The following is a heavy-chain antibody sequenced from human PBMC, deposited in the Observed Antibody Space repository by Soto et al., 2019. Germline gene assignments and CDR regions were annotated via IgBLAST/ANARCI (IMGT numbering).Heavy chain of an antibody. CDR3: AREVGAPYGSSDGMDV. CDR1: GYNFINYG. V-gene: IGHV1-18*04. CDR2: ISGYNGNT. D-gene: IGHD1-26*01. J-gene: IGHJ6*02. Sequence: QVQLVQPGAEVKNPGASVKVSCKASGYNFINYGLPWVGQAPGQGLEFMGWISGYNGNTNYAQKLQGRVTMTTDTSTSTAYMELRSLRSDDTAVYYCAREVGAPYGSSDGMDVWGQGTTVTVSS.